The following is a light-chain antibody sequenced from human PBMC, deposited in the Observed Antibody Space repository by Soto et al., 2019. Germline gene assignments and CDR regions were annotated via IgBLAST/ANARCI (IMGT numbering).Light chain of an antibody. J-gene: IGLJ1*01. V-gene: IGLV2-14*01. CDR2: DVT. CDR1: SSDVGGYKY. Sequence: QSVLTQPASVSESPGQSITISCTGSSSDVGGYKYFSWYQQHPGKAPKLLIYDVTNRPSGVSNRFSGSKSGYTASLTISGLQSEDEADYYCSSYTSFKTLVFGTGTKVTVL. CDR3: SSYTSFKTLV.